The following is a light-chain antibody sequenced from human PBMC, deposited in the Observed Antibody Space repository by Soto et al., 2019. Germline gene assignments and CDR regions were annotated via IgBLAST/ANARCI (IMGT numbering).Light chain of an antibody. CDR2: DAS. J-gene: IGKJ1*01. CDR1: QSISSW. CDR3: QQYNSYSWT. V-gene: IGKV1-5*01. Sequence: DIPMAPSPSTLAASVGDRVPITCRASQSISSWVAWYQQKPGKAPKLLIYDASSLESGVPSRFSGSGSGTEFTLTISSLQPDDFATYYCQQYNSYSWTFGQGTKVDIK.